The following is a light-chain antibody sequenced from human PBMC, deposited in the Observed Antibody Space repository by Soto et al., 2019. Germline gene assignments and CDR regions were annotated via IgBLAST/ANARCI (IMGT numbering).Light chain of an antibody. V-gene: IGKV3-15*01. J-gene: IGKJ1*01. CDR3: QQYNIWPRT. CDR1: RTVHSN. Sequence: EIVMTHSPATVSVSPGDRVTLSFRASRTVHSNVAWYQHKPGQAPRLLIYGASFRATGMPARFSGSGFGTEFTLTISSLQSEDFAVYYCQQYNIWPRTFGQGTKVDI. CDR2: GAS.